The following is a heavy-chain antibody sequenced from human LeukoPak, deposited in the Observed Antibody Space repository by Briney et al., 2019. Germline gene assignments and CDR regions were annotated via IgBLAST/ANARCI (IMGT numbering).Heavy chain of an antibody. CDR3: ARSGLYYYDSRGYYSLDY. CDR1: GYTFTSYA. D-gene: IGHD3-22*01. Sequence: ASVKVSCTASGYTFTSYAMHWVRPAPGQRLEWMGWINAGNGNTKYSQKFQGRVTITRDTSASTAYMELSSLRSEDTAVYYCARSGLYYYDSRGYYSLDYWGQGTLVTVSS. CDR2: INAGNGNT. V-gene: IGHV1-3*01. J-gene: IGHJ4*02.